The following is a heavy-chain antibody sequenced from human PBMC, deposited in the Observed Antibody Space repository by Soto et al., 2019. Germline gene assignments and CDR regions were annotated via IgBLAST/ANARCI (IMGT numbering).Heavy chain of an antibody. CDR1: GFTFSSYA. J-gene: IGHJ4*02. Sequence: EVQLLESGGGVVQPGGSLRLSCEASGFTFSSYAMSWVRQAPGKGLEWVSAISGSGGSTYYADSVKGRFTISRDNSKNTLYLQMNSLRAEDTAVYYCANGGWYRVLHYFDYWGQGTLVTVSS. CDR3: ANGGWYRVLHYFDY. V-gene: IGHV3-23*01. D-gene: IGHD6-19*01. CDR2: ISGSGGST.